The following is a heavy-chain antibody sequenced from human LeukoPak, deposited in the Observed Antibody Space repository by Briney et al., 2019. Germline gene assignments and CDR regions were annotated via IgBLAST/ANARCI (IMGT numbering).Heavy chain of an antibody. J-gene: IGHJ6*03. V-gene: IGHV1-2*02. CDR2: INPNSGGT. Sequence: RASVKVSCKASGYTFTGYYMHWVRQAPGQGLEWMGWINPNSGGTNYAQKFQGRVTMTRDTSISTAYMELSRLRSDDTAVYYCARVPGGRAAAGTVIYYMDVWGIGTTVTVSS. D-gene: IGHD6-13*01. CDR1: GYTFTGYY. CDR3: ARVPGGRAAAGTVIYYMDV.